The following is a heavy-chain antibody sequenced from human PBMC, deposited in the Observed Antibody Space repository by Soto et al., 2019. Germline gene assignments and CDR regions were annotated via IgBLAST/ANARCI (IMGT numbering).Heavy chain of an antibody. CDR2: ISTYNDIT. V-gene: IGHV1-18*04. J-gene: IGHJ4*02. CDR3: ARGTDTTSSAGMSFAY. Sequence: QLQLVQSGPEVKKPGASVKVSCKSSGYTFSIYGITWVRQAPGQGLEWMGWISTYNDITNYAQKFQGRVTMTTDTSPGTAYMELRSLRSDDTAVYYWARGTDTTSSAGMSFAYWGQGTLVTVSS. CDR1: GYTFSIYG. D-gene: IGHD6-13*01.